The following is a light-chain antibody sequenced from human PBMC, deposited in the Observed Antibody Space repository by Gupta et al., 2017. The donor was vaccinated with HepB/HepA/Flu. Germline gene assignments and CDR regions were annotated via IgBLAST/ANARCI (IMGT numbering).Light chain of an antibody. CDR1: QRISTW. J-gene: IGKJ1*01. CDR3: QHYNSYPWT. Sequence: DIQLTQSPSTLSASVGDIVTITCRASQRISTWLAWYQQKPGKAPKVLIFQASTLQSGVPSRFSGSGTGTEFTLTISSLQPDDFATYYCQHYNSYPWTFGQGTKVEIK. V-gene: IGKV1-5*03. CDR2: QAS.